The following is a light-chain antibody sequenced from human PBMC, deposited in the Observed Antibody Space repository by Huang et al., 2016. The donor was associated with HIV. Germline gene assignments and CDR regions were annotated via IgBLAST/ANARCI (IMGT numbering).Light chain of an antibody. J-gene: IGKJ4*01. CDR2: DAS. CDR1: LDIYNF. Sequence: DIQMTQSPSSLSASVGDRVTITRQASLDIYNFLNWYQQKPGKAPKLLIYDASNLEAGVPSRFSGSGSGTDFTFTISSLQPEDIGTYYCQQYDKVPPTFGGGTKLEIK. CDR3: QQYDKVPPT. V-gene: IGKV1-33*01.